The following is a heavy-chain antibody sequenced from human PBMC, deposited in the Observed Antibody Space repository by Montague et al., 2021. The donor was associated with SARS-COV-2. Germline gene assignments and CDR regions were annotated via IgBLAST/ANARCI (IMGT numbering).Heavy chain of an antibody. CDR2: IYYSGDT. CDR3: VRGGDYTDYCRVDY. Sequence: SETLSLTCSFSGGSISSGSYYWGWIRQPPGKGPEWIGSIYYSGDTFYNPSLKSRVTISVDTSKNQFSLRLSSVTAADTAVYYCVRGGDYTDYCRVDYWGQGTLVIVSS. CDR1: GGSISSGSYY. J-gene: IGHJ4*02. V-gene: IGHV4-39*01. D-gene: IGHD4-11*01.